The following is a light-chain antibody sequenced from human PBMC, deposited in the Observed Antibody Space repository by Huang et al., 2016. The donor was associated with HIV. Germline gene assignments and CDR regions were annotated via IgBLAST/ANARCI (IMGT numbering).Light chain of an antibody. CDR3: QQANSFLIT. J-gene: IGKJ5*01. CDR1: QSISNW. Sequence: DIQITQSPSSVSASVGDRVTIPCRASQSISNWLAWYQQKPGKAPKLLIYAASSLQSGVPSRFSGSGSGTDFTLTISSLQPEDFATYYCQQANSFLITFGQGTRLEIK. CDR2: AAS. V-gene: IGKV1-12*01.